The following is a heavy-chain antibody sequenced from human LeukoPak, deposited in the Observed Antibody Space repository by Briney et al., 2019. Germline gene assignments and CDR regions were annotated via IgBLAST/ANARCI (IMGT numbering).Heavy chain of an antibody. D-gene: IGHD6-13*01. J-gene: IGHJ4*02. Sequence: SETLSLTCTVSGDSISSSYWAWIRQPPGKGLEWIGYFHNSGTSSYNPSLKSLVTISLDTSINQFSLKLGSVTAADTAVYYCARDDPGIAAAGGLYWGQGTLVTVSS. V-gene: IGHV4-4*08. CDR2: FHNSGTS. CDR1: GDSISSSY. CDR3: ARDDPGIAAAGGLY.